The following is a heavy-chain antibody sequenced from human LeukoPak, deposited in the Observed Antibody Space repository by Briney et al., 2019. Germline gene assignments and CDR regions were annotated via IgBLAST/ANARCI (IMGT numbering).Heavy chain of an antibody. CDR1: GGTFSSYT. D-gene: IGHD1-26*01. J-gene: IGHJ3*02. CDR3: ARPHSGSYAFDI. Sequence: ASVKVSCKASGGTFSSYTISWVRQAPGQGLEWMGIINPSGGSTSYAQKFQGRVTMTRDTSTSTVYMELSSLRSEDTAVYYCARPHSGSYAFDIWGQGTMVTVSS. V-gene: IGHV1-46*01. CDR2: INPSGGST.